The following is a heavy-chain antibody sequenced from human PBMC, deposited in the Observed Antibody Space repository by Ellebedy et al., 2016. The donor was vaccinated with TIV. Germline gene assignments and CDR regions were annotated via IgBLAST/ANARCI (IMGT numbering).Heavy chain of an antibody. CDR1: GFSFSTYW. CDR2: IKPDGGEQ. CDR3: ARDWSACSSANCYTLAY. D-gene: IGHD2-2*02. Sequence: GESLKISXKASGFSFSTYWMGWVRQAPGKGLEWVAHIKPDGGEQYYLDSVKGRFAISRDNAKNTLFLQMNSLRVEHTAVYYCARDWSACSSANCYTLAYWGQGTLVTVSS. J-gene: IGHJ4*02. V-gene: IGHV3-7*01.